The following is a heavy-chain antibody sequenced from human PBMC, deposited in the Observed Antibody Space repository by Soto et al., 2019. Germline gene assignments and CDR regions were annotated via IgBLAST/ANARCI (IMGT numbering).Heavy chain of an antibody. J-gene: IGHJ6*02. V-gene: IGHV3-33*01. D-gene: IGHD2-2*02. Sequence: PGGSLRLSCAASGFTFSSYGMHWVRQAPGKGLEWVAVIWYDGSNKYYADSVKGRFIISRDNSKNTLYLQMNSLRAEDTAVYYCARELGYCSGTSCYKGYYGMDVWGPGTTVTVSS. CDR3: ARELGYCSGTSCYKGYYGMDV. CDR1: GFTFSSYG. CDR2: IWYDGSNK.